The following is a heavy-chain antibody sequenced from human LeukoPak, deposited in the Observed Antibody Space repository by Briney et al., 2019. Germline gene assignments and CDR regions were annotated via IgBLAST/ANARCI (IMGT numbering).Heavy chain of an antibody. V-gene: IGHV1-2*06. CDR3: ASRIAAADSDY. CDR1: AYTFTDYY. Sequence: ASVKVSCKASAYTFTDYYMHWVRQAPGQGLEWMGRINPNSGGTNYAQKFQGRVTMTRDTSISTAYMELSRLRSDDTAVYYCASRIAAADSDYWGRGTLVTVSS. D-gene: IGHD6-13*01. CDR2: INPNSGGT. J-gene: IGHJ4*02.